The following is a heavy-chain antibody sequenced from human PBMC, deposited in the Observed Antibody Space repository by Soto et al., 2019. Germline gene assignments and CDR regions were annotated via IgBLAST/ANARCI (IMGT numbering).Heavy chain of an antibody. CDR2: MNPNSGNT. CDR3: ARGDYYGSGSWENWFDP. V-gene: IGHV1-8*02. Sequence: ASVKVSCKASGYTFTSYGISWVRQATGQGLEWMGWMNPNSGNTGYAQKFQGRVTMTRNTSISTAYMELSSLRSEDTAVYYCARGDYYGSGSWENWFDPWGQGTLVTVSS. CDR1: GYTFTSYG. J-gene: IGHJ5*02. D-gene: IGHD3-10*01.